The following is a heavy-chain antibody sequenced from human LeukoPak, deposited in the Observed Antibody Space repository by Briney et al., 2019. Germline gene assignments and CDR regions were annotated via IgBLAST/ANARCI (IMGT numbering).Heavy chain of an antibody. Sequence: GGSLRLSCVASGFTFSNYWMHWVRQAPGKGLLCVSRINSDGSITTYADSVKGRFTISRDNAKNTLYLQMNSLRAEDTAVYYCVRDPRFSENFDYWGQGTLVTVSS. CDR3: VRDPRFSENFDY. CDR2: INSDGSIT. J-gene: IGHJ4*02. V-gene: IGHV3-74*03. D-gene: IGHD3-10*01. CDR1: GFTFSNYW.